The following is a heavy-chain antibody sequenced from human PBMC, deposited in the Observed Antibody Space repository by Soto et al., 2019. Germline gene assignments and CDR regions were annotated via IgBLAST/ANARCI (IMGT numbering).Heavy chain of an antibody. CDR1: GFTFTSSA. CDR2: IVVGSGNT. J-gene: IGHJ6*02. D-gene: IGHD2-15*01. Sequence: QMQLVQSGPEVKKPGTSVKVSCKASGFTFTSSAVQWVRQARGQRLEWIGWIVVGSGNTNYAQKFQERVTITRDMSTSPAYMELSSLRSEDTAVYYCAALYDIVVVVAATSCGMDVWGQGTTVTVSS. CDR3: AALYDIVVVVAATSCGMDV. V-gene: IGHV1-58*01.